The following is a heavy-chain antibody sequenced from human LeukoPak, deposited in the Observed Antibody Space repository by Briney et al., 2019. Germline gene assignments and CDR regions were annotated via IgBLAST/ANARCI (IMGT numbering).Heavy chain of an antibody. CDR1: GFTFSTYA. CDR3: ATDPPILGWACAY. Sequence: GGSLRLSCAGSGFTFSTYAMSWVRRTPGKGLEWVSAITSVGGTTYYADSVKGRFTISRDNSKNTLWLQMNNLRAEDTSVYYCATDPPILGWACAYWGQGTLVTVS. J-gene: IGHJ4*02. CDR2: ITSVGGTT. D-gene: IGHD7-27*01. V-gene: IGHV3-23*01.